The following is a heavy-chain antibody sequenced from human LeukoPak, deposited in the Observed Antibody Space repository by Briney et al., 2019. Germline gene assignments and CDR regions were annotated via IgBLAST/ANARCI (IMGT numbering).Heavy chain of an antibody. J-gene: IGHJ2*01. V-gene: IGHV3-21*01. CDR3: ARAPFGYCSGGSCHYWYFDL. D-gene: IGHD2-15*01. CDR2: ISSSDNYI. Sequence: GGSLRLSCAASGFSLSSYSMNWDRQAPGKGLEWVSSISSSDNYIYYADSVKGRFTISRDNVKNSLYLQMNSLRAEDTAVYYCARAPFGYCSGGSCHYWYFDLWGRGTLVTVSS. CDR1: GFSLSSYS.